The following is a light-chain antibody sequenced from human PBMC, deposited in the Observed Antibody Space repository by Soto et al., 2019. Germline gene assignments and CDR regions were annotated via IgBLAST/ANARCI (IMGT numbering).Light chain of an antibody. CDR1: SSDIGGNNY. J-gene: IGLJ3*02. Sequence: QPVLTQSRSVSGSPGQSVTISCTGTSSDIGGNNYVSWYQQPPGKAPKLMIYDVSKRPSGVPDRFSGSKSGNTASLTISGLQAEDEAEYYCCSYAGTYTMFGGGTQLTVL. CDR3: CSYAGTYTM. V-gene: IGLV2-11*01. CDR2: DVS.